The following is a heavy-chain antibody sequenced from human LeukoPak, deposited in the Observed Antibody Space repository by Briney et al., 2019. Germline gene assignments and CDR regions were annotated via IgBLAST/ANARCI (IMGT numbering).Heavy chain of an antibody. J-gene: IGHJ6*04. V-gene: IGHV4-34*01. CDR1: GGSFSGYY. Sequence: SETLSLTCAVYGGSFSGYYWSWIRQPPGKGLEWIGEINHSGSTNYNPSLKSRVIISIDTSKNQFSLKLSSVTAADTAVYYCARYKVVTPMDVWGKGTTVTVSS. CDR2: INHSGST. CDR3: ARYKVVTPMDV. D-gene: IGHD4-23*01.